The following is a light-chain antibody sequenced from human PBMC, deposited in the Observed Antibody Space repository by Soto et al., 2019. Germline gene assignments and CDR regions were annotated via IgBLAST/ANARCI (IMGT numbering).Light chain of an antibody. CDR3: SSYTSSSLWV. V-gene: IGLV2-14*01. Sequence: QSALTQPASMSGSPGQSITISCTGTSSDVGGYNYVSWYQQHPGKAPKLMIYEVSNRPSGVSNRFSGSKSGNTASLTISGLQAEDEADYYCSSYTSSSLWVFGGGTKLTVL. CDR2: EVS. J-gene: IGLJ3*02. CDR1: SSDVGGYNY.